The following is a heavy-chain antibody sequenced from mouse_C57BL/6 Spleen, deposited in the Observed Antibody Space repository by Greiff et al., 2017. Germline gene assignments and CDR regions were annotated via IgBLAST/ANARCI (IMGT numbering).Heavy chain of an antibody. CDR1: GYTFTSYW. V-gene: IGHV1-59*01. Sequence: QVQLQQPGAELVRPGTSVKLSCKASGYTFTSYWMHWVKQRPGQGLEWIGVIDPSDSYTNYNQKFKGKATLTVDTSSSTAYMQLSSLTSEDSAVYYCEREDEGNSFEYWGQGTTLTVSS. CDR3: EREDEGNSFEY. CDR2: IDPSDSYT. J-gene: IGHJ2*01.